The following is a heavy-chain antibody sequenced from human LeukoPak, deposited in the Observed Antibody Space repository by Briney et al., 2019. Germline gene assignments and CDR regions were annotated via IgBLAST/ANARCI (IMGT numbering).Heavy chain of an antibody. CDR2: ISSSSSYI. J-gene: IGHJ4*02. Sequence: GGPLRPSCAASGFTFSSYSMNWVRQAPGKGLEWVSSISSSSSYIYYADSVKGRFTISRDNAKNSLYLQMNSLRAEDTAVYYCARDSSQWLGRHLDYWGQGTLVTVSS. CDR3: ARDSSQWLGRHLDY. D-gene: IGHD6-19*01. CDR1: GFTFSSYS. V-gene: IGHV3-21*01.